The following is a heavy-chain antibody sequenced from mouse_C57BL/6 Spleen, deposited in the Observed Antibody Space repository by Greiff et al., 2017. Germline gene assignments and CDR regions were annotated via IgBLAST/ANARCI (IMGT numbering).Heavy chain of an antibody. CDR2: IRLKSDNYAT. CDR1: GFTFSNYW. D-gene: IGHD2-4*01. CDR3: TGQGLRRAMDY. Sequence: EVKLMESGGGLVQPGGSMKLSCVASGFTFSNYWMNWVRQSPEKGLEWVAQIRLKSDNYATHYAESVKGRFTISRDDSKSSVYLQMNNLRAEDTGIYYCTGQGLRRAMDYWGQGTSVTVSS. V-gene: IGHV6-3*01. J-gene: IGHJ4*01.